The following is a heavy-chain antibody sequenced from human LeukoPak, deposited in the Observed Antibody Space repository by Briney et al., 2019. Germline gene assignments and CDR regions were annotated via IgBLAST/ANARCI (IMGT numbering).Heavy chain of an antibody. CDR2: MNPNSGNT. J-gene: IGHJ6*02. CDR1: GYTFTSYD. D-gene: IGHD3-22*01. CDR3: ATEDYDSSGASYYYYGMDV. V-gene: IGHV1-8*01. Sequence: ASVKVSCKASGYTFTSYDINWVRQATGQGLEWMGWMNPNSGNTGYAQKFQGRVTMTEDTSTDTAYMELSSLRSEDTAVYYCATEDYDSSGASYYYYGMDVWGQGTTVTVSS.